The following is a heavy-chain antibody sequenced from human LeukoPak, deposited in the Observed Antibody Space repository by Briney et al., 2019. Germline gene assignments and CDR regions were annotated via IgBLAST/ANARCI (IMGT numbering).Heavy chain of an antibody. CDR1: GGSIKSNNW. CDR3: ARFCGSPSRHSGYYYGIDV. CDR2: IYHSGST. V-gene: IGHV4-4*02. J-gene: IGHJ6*02. D-gene: IGHD2-2*01. Sequence: SETLSLTCAVSGGSIKSNNWWSWVRQPPGKGLEWIGEIYHSGSTNYNPSLESRVTVSVDKSKNQFSLDLSSVTAADTAVYYCARFCGSPSRHSGYYYGIDVWGQGTPVTVSS.